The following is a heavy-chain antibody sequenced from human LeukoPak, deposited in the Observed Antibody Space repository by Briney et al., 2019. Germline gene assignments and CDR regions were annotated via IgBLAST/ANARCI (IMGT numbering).Heavy chain of an antibody. J-gene: IGHJ4*02. CDR1: GGSISSYY. D-gene: IGHD6-13*01. CDR3: ARVTRDSSSTDY. CDR2: IYYSGST. Sequence: PSVTLSLTCTVSGGSISSYYWSWIRQPPGKGLEWIGYIYYSGSTNYNPSLKSRVTISVDTSKNQFSLKLSSVTAADTAVYYCARVTRDSSSTDYWGQGTLVTASS. V-gene: IGHV4-59*01.